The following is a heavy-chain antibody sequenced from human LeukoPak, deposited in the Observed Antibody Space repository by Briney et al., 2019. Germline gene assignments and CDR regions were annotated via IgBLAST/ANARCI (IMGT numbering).Heavy chain of an antibody. V-gene: IGHV4-38-2*02. D-gene: IGHD3-3*01. Sequence: SETLSLTFIVSGYSITSGYYWGWIRQPPGKGLEWIGSIYHSGDTYYNPSLKSRVTISVDTSKNQFSLKLSSVTAADTAVYYCARARLRKYYYYYMDVWGKGTTVTVSS. J-gene: IGHJ6*03. CDR3: ARARLRKYYYYYMDV. CDR2: IYHSGDT. CDR1: GYSITSGYY.